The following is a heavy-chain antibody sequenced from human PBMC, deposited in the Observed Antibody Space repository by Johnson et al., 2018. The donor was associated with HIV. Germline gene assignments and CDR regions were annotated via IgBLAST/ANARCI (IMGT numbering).Heavy chain of an antibody. V-gene: IGHV3-48*04. J-gene: IGHJ3*02. Sequence: VQLVESGGELVRPGGSLTLSCAASGFTFSSYAMSWVRQAPGKGLEWVSYISSSGSTIYYADSVKGRFTISRDNAKNSLYLQMNSLRAEDTALYYCAKDMVVRENGAFDIWGQGTMVTVSS. D-gene: IGHD3-10*01. CDR3: AKDMVVRENGAFDI. CDR1: GFTFSSYA. CDR2: ISSSGSTI.